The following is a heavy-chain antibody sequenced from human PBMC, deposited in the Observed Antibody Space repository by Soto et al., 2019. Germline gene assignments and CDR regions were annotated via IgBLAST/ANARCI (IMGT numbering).Heavy chain of an antibody. CDR2: IYWDDDK. D-gene: IGHD3-16*01. CDR3: AHKGGGDRILDY. Sequence: QITLKESGPTLVKPTQTLTLTCTFSGFSLSTRGVGVGWIRQPPGKALEWLAIIYWDDDKRYSPSLKSRLTIPNDTSKNLVVLTMTNRDPVDTATYYCAHKGGGDRILDYWGQGTLVTVSS. J-gene: IGHJ4*02. CDR1: GFSLSTRGVG. V-gene: IGHV2-5*02.